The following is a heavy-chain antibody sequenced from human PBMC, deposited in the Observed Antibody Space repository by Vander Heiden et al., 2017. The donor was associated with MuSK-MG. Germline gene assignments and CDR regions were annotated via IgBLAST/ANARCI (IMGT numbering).Heavy chain of an antibody. CDR3: ASLWEGGF. CDR2: IKQDGSEK. D-gene: IGHD1-26*01. V-gene: IGHV3-7*03. J-gene: IGHJ4*02. Sequence: EVQLVESGGGLAQPGWSVRLYCPASGPTFTHSWMSWVRQAPGKGLEWVADIKQDGSEKYYVDSVKGRVTISRDNAKNSLSLQMNSLRTEDTAVYYCASLWEGGFWGQGTLVTVSS. CDR1: GPTFTHSW.